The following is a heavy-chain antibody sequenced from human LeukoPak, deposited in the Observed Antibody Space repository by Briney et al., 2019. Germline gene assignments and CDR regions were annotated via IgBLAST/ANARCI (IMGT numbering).Heavy chain of an antibody. CDR1: GFTFDDYA. J-gene: IGHJ6*02. CDR3: AKSGRTYYDILTGYYTPTHYYGMEV. D-gene: IGHD3-9*01. CDR2: ISWNSGSI. Sequence: PGRSLRLSCAASGFTFDDYAMHWVRQAPGKGLEWVSGISWNSGSIGYADSVKGRFTISRDNAKNSLYLQMNSLRAEDTALYYCAKSGRTYYDILTGYYTPTHYYGMEVWGQGPRSPSP. V-gene: IGHV3-9*01.